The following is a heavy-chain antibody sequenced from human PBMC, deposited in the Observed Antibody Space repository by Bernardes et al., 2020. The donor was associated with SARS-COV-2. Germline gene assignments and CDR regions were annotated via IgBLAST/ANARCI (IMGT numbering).Heavy chain of an antibody. CDR1: GGSFSGYY. CDR3: ARAGHYYYYGMDV. CDR2: INHSGST. Sequence: SETLSLTCAVYGGSFSGYYWSWIRQPPGKGLEWIWEINHSGSTNYNPSLKSRVTISVDTSKNQFSLKLSSVTAADTAVYYCARAGHYYYYGMDVWGQGTTVTVSS. J-gene: IGHJ6*02. V-gene: IGHV4-34*01.